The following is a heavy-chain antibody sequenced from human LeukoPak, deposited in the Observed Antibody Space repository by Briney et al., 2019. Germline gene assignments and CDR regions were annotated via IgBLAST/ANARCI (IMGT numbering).Heavy chain of an antibody. J-gene: IGHJ4*02. CDR3: ARVVTWPLALAGYADY. CDR2: ISAYNGNT. CDR1: GYTFTSYG. Sequence: ASVKVSCKASGYTFTSYGISWVRQAPGQGLEWMGWISAYNGNTNYAQKLQGRVTMTTDTSTSTAYMELRSLRSDDTAVYYCARVVTWPLALAGYADYWGQGTLVTVSS. V-gene: IGHV1-18*01. D-gene: IGHD6-19*01.